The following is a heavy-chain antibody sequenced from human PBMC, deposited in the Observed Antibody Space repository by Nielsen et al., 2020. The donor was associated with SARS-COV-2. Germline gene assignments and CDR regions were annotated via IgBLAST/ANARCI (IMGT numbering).Heavy chain of an antibody. Sequence: SVKVSCKASGGTFSSYAISWVRQAPGQGLEWMGGIIPIFGTANYAQKFQGRVTITADKSTSTAYMGLSSLRSEDTAVYYCATAAAGHYYYYGMDVWGQGTTVTVSS. CDR2: IIPIFGTA. J-gene: IGHJ6*02. V-gene: IGHV1-69*06. D-gene: IGHD6-13*01. CDR3: ATAAAGHYYYYGMDV. CDR1: GGTFSSYA.